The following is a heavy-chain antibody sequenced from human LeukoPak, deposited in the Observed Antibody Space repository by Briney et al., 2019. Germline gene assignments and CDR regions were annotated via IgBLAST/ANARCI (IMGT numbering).Heavy chain of an antibody. V-gene: IGHV1-2*02. J-gene: IGHJ3*02. Sequence: ASVKVSCKASGYTFIGYYMHWVRQAPGQGLEWMGWINPNSGGTNYAQKFQGRVTMTRDTSISTAYMELSRLRSDDTAVYYCARVGSIAARFGAFDIWGQGTMVTVSS. CDR2: INPNSGGT. CDR3: ARVGSIAARFGAFDI. D-gene: IGHD6-6*01. CDR1: GYTFIGYY.